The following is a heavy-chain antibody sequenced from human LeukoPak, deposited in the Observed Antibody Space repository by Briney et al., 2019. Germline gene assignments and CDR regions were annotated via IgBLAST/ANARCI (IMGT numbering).Heavy chain of an antibody. V-gene: IGHV4-39*01. CDR1: GGSISSSSYY. CDR2: IYYSGST. Sequence: PSETLSLTCTVSGGSISSSSYYWGWLRQPPGKGLEWIGSIYYSGSTYYTPSLKSRVTLAVDTSNNHNSLKLSSVTAADAAVYYSARHDWGLGWFDPWGQGTLVTVSS. D-gene: IGHD2-21*01. CDR3: ARHDWGLGWFDP. J-gene: IGHJ5*02.